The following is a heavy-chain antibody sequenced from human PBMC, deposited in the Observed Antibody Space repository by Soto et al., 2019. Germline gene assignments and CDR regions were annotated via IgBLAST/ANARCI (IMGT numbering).Heavy chain of an antibody. CDR2: IIPIFGTA. J-gene: IGHJ6*02. D-gene: IGHD6-13*01. CDR3: ARAYSSSWYVGYYYYGMDV. CDR1: GGTFSSYA. Sequence: QVQLVQSGAEVKKPGSSVKVSCKASGGTFSSYAISWVRQAPGQGLEWMGGIIPIFGTANYAQKFQGRVTITADESTSTDYMELSSLRSEDTAVYYCARAYSSSWYVGYYYYGMDVWGQGTTVTVSS. V-gene: IGHV1-69*01.